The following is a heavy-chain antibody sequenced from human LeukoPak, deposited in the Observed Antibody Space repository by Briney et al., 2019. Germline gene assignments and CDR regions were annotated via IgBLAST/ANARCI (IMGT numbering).Heavy chain of an antibody. J-gene: IGHJ4*02. CDR2: ISSSSSYM. CDR1: GFTFSSYT. Sequence: GGSLRLSCAASGFTFSSYTVNWVRQAPGKGLEWVSSISSSSSYMYYADSVKGRFTISRDNAKNSLYLQMNSLRAEDTAVYYCARDRNYDYIWGSYRPDYFDYWGQGTLVTVSS. V-gene: IGHV3-21*01. CDR3: ARDRNYDYIWGSYRPDYFDY. D-gene: IGHD3-16*02.